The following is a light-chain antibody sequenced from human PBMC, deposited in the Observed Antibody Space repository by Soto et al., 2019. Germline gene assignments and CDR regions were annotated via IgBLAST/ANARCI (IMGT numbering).Light chain of an antibody. CDR3: QQYNTYLWT. CDR1: QSIGSW. CDR2: KAS. Sequence: DIQMTQSPSTLSASVGDRVIIVCRASQSIGSWLAWYQQKPGKAPKLLIYKASSLESGVPSRFSGSGSGTEFTLTIRSLQPDDFATYYCQQYNTYLWTCGQGTKVEIK. J-gene: IGKJ1*01. V-gene: IGKV1-5*03.